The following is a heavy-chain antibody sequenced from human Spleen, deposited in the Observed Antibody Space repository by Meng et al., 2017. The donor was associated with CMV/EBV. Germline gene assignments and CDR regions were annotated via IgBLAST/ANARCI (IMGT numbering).Heavy chain of an antibody. CDR2: INSDGSTT. CDR3: ARDHSRGGRITSFGVLRTFGMDV. CDR1: GFTFSNYW. D-gene: IGHD3-3*01. Sequence: GESLKISCVASGFTFSNYWMHWVRQAPGRGLVWVSRINSDGSTTKYADSVEGRFTISRDNAKNTLYLQMSSLGAEDTAMYYCARDHSRGGRITSFGVLRTFGMDVWGQGTTVTVSS. V-gene: IGHV3-74*03. J-gene: IGHJ6*02.